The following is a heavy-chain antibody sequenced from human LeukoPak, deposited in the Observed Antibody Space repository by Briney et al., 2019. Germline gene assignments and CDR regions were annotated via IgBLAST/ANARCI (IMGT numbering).Heavy chain of an antibody. V-gene: IGHV3-7*01. CDR3: ARVKGGSCSDY. Sequence: GGSLRLSCAASGFTLSSYWMSWVRQAPGKGLEWVANIKQDGSEKYYVDSVKGRFTISRDNAKNSLYLQMNSLRAEDTAVYYCARVKGGSCSDYWGQGTLVIVSS. D-gene: IGHD2-15*01. CDR1: GFTLSSYW. J-gene: IGHJ4*02. CDR2: IKQDGSEK.